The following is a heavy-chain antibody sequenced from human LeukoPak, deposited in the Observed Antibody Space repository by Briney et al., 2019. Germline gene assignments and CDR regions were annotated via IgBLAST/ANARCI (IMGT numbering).Heavy chain of an antibody. CDR1: GFTFSSYA. CDR3: AKAGIAVPATPEY. CDR2: ISSSGDTT. J-gene: IGHJ4*02. V-gene: IGHV3-23*01. Sequence: PGGSLRLSCAASGFTFSSYAMNWVRQAPGKGLEWVSVISSSGDTTNYSDSVKGRFIISRDNSKNTLYLQMNSLRAEDTAVYYCAKAGIAVPATPEYCGQGTQVTVSS. D-gene: IGHD6-19*01.